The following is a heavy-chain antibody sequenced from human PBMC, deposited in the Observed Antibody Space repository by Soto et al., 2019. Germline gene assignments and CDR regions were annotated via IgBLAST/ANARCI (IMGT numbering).Heavy chain of an antibody. J-gene: IGHJ4*02. V-gene: IGHV3-23*01. D-gene: IGHD6-6*01. CDR3: AKEEYSQIFDY. Sequence: EVQLLESGGGLVQPGGSLRLSCAASGFTVSGYAMSWVRQAPGKGLEWVSAISDSGGNTYYADSVKGRFTISRDNSKNTLDLQMNSLRAEDTAVYYCAKEEYSQIFDYWGQGTLVTVSS. CDR1: GFTVSGYA. CDR2: ISDSGGNT.